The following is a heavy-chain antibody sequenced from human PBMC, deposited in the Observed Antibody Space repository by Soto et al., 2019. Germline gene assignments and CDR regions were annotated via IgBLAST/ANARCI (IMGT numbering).Heavy chain of an antibody. CDR2: ISYDGSNT. V-gene: IGHV3-30*03. Sequence: QVQLVEAGGGVVQPGRSLRLSCAASGFTFNTYGMHWVRQAPGKGLEWVAVISYDGSNTDYGASVKGRFTVSRDHSKNTLYLQMTSLRPEATAVYYCARDVGGKRRVGYFNLWARGTLVKVSS. CDR3: ARDVGGKRRVGYFNL. J-gene: IGHJ2*01. D-gene: IGHD2-15*01. CDR1: GFTFNTYG.